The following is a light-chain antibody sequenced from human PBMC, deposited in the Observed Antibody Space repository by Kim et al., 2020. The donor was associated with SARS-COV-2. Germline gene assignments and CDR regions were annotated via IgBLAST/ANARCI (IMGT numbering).Light chain of an antibody. Sequence: SYELTQPPSVSVSPGQTASITCSGDKLGDKYACWYQQQPGQSPVLVMYQDTKRPSGIPERFSGSNSGNTVTLTISGTQAMDEADYYCQAWDSSTVVFGGGTQLTVL. CDR3: QAWDSSTVV. CDR2: QDT. V-gene: IGLV3-1*01. J-gene: IGLJ2*01. CDR1: KLGDKY.